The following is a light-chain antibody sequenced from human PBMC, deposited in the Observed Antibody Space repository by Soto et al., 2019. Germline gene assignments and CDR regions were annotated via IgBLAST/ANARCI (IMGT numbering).Light chain of an antibody. CDR2: AAS. J-gene: IGKJ1*01. V-gene: IGKV1-8*01. CDR1: QGISSY. CDR3: QHYDTFSWT. Sequence: IQMTQSASSLSASTGDRVTITCRASQGISSYLAWYQQKPGKAPKLLIYAASTLQSGVPSRFSGSGSGTYFTLTIACLQSEDFATYFCQHYDTFSWTFGQGTKVDIK.